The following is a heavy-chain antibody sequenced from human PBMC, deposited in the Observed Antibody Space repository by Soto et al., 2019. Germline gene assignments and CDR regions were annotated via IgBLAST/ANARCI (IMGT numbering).Heavy chain of an antibody. Sequence: EVQLVESGGGLVQPGGSLRLSCAASGFTFSSHWMSWVRQAPGKGLEWLASIKQDGSEKHYVDSVKGRFTISRDNAKNSLYLQMNSLRVEDKAVYYCARVYYDYIWGSYPLVYWGQGTLVTVSS. CDR1: GFTFSSHW. D-gene: IGHD3-16*02. J-gene: IGHJ4*02. V-gene: IGHV3-7*01. CDR3: ARVYYDYIWGSYPLVY. CDR2: IKQDGSEK.